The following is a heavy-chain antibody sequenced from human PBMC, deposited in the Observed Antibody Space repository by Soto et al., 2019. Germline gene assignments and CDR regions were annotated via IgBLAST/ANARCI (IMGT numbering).Heavy chain of an antibody. J-gene: IGHJ4*02. D-gene: IGHD6-19*01. Sequence: QVQLQESGPGLVKPSETLSLICTVSGGSISTYSWSWIRQPAGKGLEWIGRFYTSGSTNNNPSLKSRVSMSVDTSKNQFSLKLSSVTAADTAVYYCARVLGSLYGSGYYYFDSWGQGTLVTVSS. V-gene: IGHV4-4*07. CDR3: ARVLGSLYGSGYYYFDS. CDR2: FYTSGST. CDR1: GGSISTYS.